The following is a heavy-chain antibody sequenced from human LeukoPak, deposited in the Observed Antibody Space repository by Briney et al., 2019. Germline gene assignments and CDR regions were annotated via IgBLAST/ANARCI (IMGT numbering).Heavy chain of an antibody. Sequence: SPTLSLTSALSLDSVSTNSAVWNWLTHSPSRGLEWLGSTYYRSKWYRDYALSVKSRITFNADTSKNQFSLQLNSVTPEDTAVYYCARSSAWGFDYWGQGTLVTVSS. CDR3: ARSSAWGFDY. D-gene: IGHD6-19*01. CDR2: TYYRSKWYR. CDR1: LDSVSTNSAV. V-gene: IGHV6-1*01. J-gene: IGHJ4*02.